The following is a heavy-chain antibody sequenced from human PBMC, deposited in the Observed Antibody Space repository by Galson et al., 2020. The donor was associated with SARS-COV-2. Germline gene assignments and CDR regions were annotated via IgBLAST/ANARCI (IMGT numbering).Heavy chain of an antibody. J-gene: IGHJ4*02. CDR2: ISSSGSTI. CDR3: GRDTLPYYYNSRPRS. Sequence: GGSLRLSCVASGFIFSDYYMSWIRQAPGKGLEWVSYISSSGSTIYYADSVKGRFTISRDNAKNSLYLQMNSLRAEDTAVYYCGRDTLPYYYNSRPRSGGQGTLVTVSS. V-gene: IGHV3-11*01. D-gene: IGHD3-22*01. CDR1: GFIFSDYY.